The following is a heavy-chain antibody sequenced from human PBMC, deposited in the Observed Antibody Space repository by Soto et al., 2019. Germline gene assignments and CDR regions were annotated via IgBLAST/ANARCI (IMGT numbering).Heavy chain of an antibody. CDR1: DEIFNTYW. V-gene: IGHV5-10-1*01. CDR2: IDPSDSYT. Sequence: PGEALKISCHTSDEIFNTYWITWLRQMPGRGLEWVGRIDPSDSYTTYNPSLKGHVILSVDKSMNTAYVQWTSLRASDTAMYFCGRDFGSGHADVWGQGTLVTVSS. D-gene: IGHD1-26*01. CDR3: GRDFGSGHADV. J-gene: IGHJ1*01.